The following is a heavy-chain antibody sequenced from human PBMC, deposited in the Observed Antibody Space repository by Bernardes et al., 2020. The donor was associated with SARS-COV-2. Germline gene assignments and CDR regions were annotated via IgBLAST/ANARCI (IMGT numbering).Heavy chain of an antibody. D-gene: IGHD3-9*01. Sequence: VGSLRLSCAASGFTFSSYAMSWVRQAPGKGLEWVSAISGSGGSTYYADSVKGRFTISRDNSKNTLYLQMNSLRAEDTAVYYCAKVAYDILTGHTWDYWGQGTLVTVSS. CDR2: ISGSGGST. CDR3: AKVAYDILTGHTWDY. V-gene: IGHV3-23*01. J-gene: IGHJ4*02. CDR1: GFTFSSYA.